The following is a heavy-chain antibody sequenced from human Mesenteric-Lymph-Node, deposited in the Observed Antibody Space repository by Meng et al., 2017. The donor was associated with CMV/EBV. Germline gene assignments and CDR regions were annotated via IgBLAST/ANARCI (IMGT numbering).Heavy chain of an antibody. V-gene: IGHV3-30*02. CDR3: ARDFRPSRGSSYDDAFDI. J-gene: IGHJ3*02. CDR1: GFIFSSYG. Sequence: GESLKISCAASGFIFSSYGMHWVRQPPGKGLEWVAFIRYDGSTKYHADSVKGRFTISRDNSRKTVFLQMNSLRGEDTAVYYCARDFRPSRGSSYDDAFDIWGQGTMVTVSS. D-gene: IGHD1-26*01. CDR2: IRYDGSTK.